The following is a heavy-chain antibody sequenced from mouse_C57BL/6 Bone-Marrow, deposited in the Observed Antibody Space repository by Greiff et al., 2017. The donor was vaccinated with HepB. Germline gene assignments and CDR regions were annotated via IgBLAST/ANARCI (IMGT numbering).Heavy chain of an antibody. CDR2: ISNGGGST. V-gene: IGHV5-12*01. Sequence: EVNVVESGGGLVQPGGSLKLSCAASGFTFSDYYMYWVHQTPEKRLEWVAYISNGGGSTYYPDTVKGRFTISRDNAKNTLYLQMSRLKSEDTAMYYCARRVDYWGQGTSVTVSS. CDR1: GFTFSDYY. J-gene: IGHJ4*01. CDR3: ARRVDY.